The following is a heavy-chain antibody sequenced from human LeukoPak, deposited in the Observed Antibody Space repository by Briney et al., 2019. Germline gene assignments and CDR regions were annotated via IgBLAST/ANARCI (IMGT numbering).Heavy chain of an antibody. J-gene: IGHJ4*02. Sequence: PGGSLRLSCAASGFTFSTYTMHWVHQAPGNGLEWVAVISYDGSNKYYADSVMGRFIISRDNSKSTLYLQMSSLRAEDTAVYSCASGTTVTMDYWGQGTLVTVSS. V-gene: IGHV3-30-3*01. CDR3: ASGTTVTMDY. CDR1: GFTFSTYT. CDR2: ISYDGSNK. D-gene: IGHD4-17*01.